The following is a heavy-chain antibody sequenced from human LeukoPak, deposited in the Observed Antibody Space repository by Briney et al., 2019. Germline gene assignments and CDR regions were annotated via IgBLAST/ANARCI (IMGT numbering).Heavy chain of an antibody. V-gene: IGHV4-39*01. CDR3: ARHPRYYDSSGHRSYFDY. CDR2: IYYSGST. Sequence: SETLSLTYTVSGGSISSSSYYWGWIRQPPGKGLEWIGSIYYSGSTYYNPSLKSRVTISVDTSKNQFSLKLSSVTAADTAVYYCARHPRYYDSSGHRSYFDYWGQGTLVTVSS. D-gene: IGHD3-22*01. J-gene: IGHJ4*02. CDR1: GGSISSSSYY.